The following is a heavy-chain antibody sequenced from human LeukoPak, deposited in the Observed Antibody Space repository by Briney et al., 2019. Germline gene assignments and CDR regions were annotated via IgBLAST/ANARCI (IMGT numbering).Heavy chain of an antibody. J-gene: IGHJ6*02. CDR3: AKDLSTVTTEADYYYYYGMDV. V-gene: IGHV3-30*18. D-gene: IGHD4-17*01. CDR2: ISYDGSNK. CDR1: RFTFSSYG. Sequence: GGSLRLSCAASRFTFSSYGMHWVRQAPGKGLEWVAVISYDGSNKYYADSVKGRFTISRDNSKNTLYLQMNSLRAEDTAVYYCAKDLSTVTTEADYYYYYGMDVWGQGTMVTVSS.